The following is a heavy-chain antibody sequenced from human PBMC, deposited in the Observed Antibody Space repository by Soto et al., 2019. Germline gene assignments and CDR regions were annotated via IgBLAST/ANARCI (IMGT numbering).Heavy chain of an antibody. CDR1: GASISSYY. Sequence: PSETLSLTSTVSGASISSYYWSWIRQPPGKGLEWIEYIYYSGSTNYNPSHKSRVTISVDTSKNQFSLKLSPVTAADTAVYYCARVKVDTAMVTAYYGMDVWGQGTTVTVSS. J-gene: IGHJ6*02. CDR3: ARVKVDTAMVTAYYGMDV. D-gene: IGHD5-18*01. V-gene: IGHV4-59*01. CDR2: IYYSGST.